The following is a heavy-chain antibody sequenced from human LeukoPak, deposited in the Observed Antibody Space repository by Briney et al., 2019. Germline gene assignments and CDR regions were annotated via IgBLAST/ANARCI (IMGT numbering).Heavy chain of an antibody. D-gene: IGHD6-19*01. CDR1: GFKFEEYT. V-gene: IGHV3-43*01. CDR2: ITWDGGSA. Sequence: GGSLRLSCEASGFKFEEYTMSWIRHAPGKGLEWVSLITWDGGSAIYADSVKGRFTTSRDNSKKSLFLQMDSLRTEDTAFYYCAKDLGGTGWGYYFDYWGQGTLVTVSS. CDR3: AKDLGGTGWGYYFDY. J-gene: IGHJ4*02.